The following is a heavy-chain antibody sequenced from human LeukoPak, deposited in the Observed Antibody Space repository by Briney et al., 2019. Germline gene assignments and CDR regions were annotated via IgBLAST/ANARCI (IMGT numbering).Heavy chain of an antibody. J-gene: IGHJ4*02. D-gene: IGHD3-22*01. CDR1: GGSISSSSYY. Sequence: PSETLSLTCTVSGGSISSSSYYWGWIRQPPGKGLEWIVSIYYSGSTYYNPSLKSRVTISVDTSKNQFSLKLSSVTAADTAVYYCARQLYGGYYPNYFDYWGQGTLVTVSS. V-gene: IGHV4-39*01. CDR2: IYYSGST. CDR3: ARQLYGGYYPNYFDY.